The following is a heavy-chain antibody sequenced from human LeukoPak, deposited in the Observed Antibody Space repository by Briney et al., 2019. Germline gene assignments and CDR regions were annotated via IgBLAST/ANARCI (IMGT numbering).Heavy chain of an antibody. CDR2: INHSGST. V-gene: IGHV4-34*01. CDR3: ARLVRRGYYMDV. J-gene: IGHJ6*03. Sequence: SETLSLTRAVYGGSFSGYYWSWIRQPPGKGLEWIGEINHSGSTNYNPSLKSRVTISVDTSKNQFSLKLSSVTAADTAVYYCARLVRRGYYMDVWGKGTTVTVSS. CDR1: GGSFSGYY. D-gene: IGHD1-14*01.